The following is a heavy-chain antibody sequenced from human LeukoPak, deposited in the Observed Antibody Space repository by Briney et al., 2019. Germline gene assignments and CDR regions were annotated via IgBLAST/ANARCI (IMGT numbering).Heavy chain of an antibody. CDR1: DDSIRNFF. V-gene: IGHV4-4*07. D-gene: IGHD3-22*01. Sequence: SETLSLTCSVSDDSIRNFFCSWIRQPAGKGLEWIGRIYTSGSTDYNPSLRSRVTMSVETSRNPFSLKLTSVTAADTAVYYCARESKSYDGSGFYHDYWGQGTLVAVSS. CDR3: ARESKSYDGSGFYHDY. CDR2: IYTSGST. J-gene: IGHJ4*02.